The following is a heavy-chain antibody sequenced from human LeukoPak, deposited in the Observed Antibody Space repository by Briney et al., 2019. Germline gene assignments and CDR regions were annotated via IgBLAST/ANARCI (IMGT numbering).Heavy chain of an antibody. CDR2: IYSGGST. D-gene: IGHD1-1*01. J-gene: IGHJ6*03. Sequence: GGSLRLSCAASGFTVCSNYMSWVRQAPGKGLEWVSVIYSGGSTYYADSVKGRFTISRDNAKNSLYLQMNSLRAEDTAVYYCASKLVRSYYYYYMDVWGKGTTVTVSS. V-gene: IGHV3-53*01. CDR1: GFTVCSNY. CDR3: ASKLVRSYYYYYMDV.